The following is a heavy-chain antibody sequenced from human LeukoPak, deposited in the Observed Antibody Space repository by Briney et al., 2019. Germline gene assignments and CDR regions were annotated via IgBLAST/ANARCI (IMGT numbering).Heavy chain of an antibody. V-gene: IGHV3-21*01. Sequence: PGGSLRLSCAASGFTFSSYGMHWVRQAPGKGLEWVSSISSSSSYIYYADSVKGRFTISRDNAKNSLYLQMNSLRAEDTAVYYCARDFVRFGESPYYFDYWGQGTLVTVSS. CDR3: ARDFVRFGESPYYFDY. J-gene: IGHJ4*02. CDR2: ISSSSSYI. D-gene: IGHD3-10*01. CDR1: GFTFSSYG.